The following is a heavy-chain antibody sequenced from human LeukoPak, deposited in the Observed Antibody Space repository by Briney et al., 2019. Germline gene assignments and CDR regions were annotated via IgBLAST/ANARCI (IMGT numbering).Heavy chain of an antibody. CDR1: GYTFTGYD. J-gene: IGHJ4*02. Sequence: ASVKVSCKTSGYTFTGYDINWVRQATGQGLEWMGWMNANSGNTGYAQRFQGRVTFTRDTSINTAYMELSSLRSEDTAVYYRARGASRSFDFWGQGTLVTVSS. CDR2: MNANSGNT. CDR3: ARGASRSFDF. V-gene: IGHV1-8*01.